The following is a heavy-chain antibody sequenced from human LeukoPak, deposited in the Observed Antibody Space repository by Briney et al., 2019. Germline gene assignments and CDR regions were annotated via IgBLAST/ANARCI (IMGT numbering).Heavy chain of an antibody. Sequence: PSETLSLTCTVPGGSISTYYWSWIRQPPGKGLEWIGYIHYSESTNYNPSLKSRVTISVDTSKNQFSLKLSSVTAADTAVYFCARHLAGGAWRAFDMWGQGTMVTVSS. J-gene: IGHJ3*02. CDR2: IHYSEST. CDR1: GGSISTYY. V-gene: IGHV4-59*08. CDR3: ARHLAGGAWRAFDM. D-gene: IGHD1-1*01.